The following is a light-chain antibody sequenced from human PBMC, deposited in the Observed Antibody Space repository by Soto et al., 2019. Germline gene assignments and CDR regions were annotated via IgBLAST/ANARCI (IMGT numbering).Light chain of an antibody. Sequence: DIQMTQSPSSVSASVGDRVTITCRASQAIGSWLAWYQQKPGKAPNLLIYSASILQSGVPSKFRGSTSGTDFTLTISSLQPEDFATYYCQQSNGFPLTFGGGTKVDIK. CDR1: QAIGSW. J-gene: IGKJ4*01. CDR3: QQSNGFPLT. V-gene: IGKV1-12*01. CDR2: SAS.